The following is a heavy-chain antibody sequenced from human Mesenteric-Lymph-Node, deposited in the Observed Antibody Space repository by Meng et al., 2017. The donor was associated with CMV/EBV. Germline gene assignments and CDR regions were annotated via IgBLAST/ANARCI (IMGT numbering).Heavy chain of an antibody. Sequence: LSCAVSGGSNSSSNWWTWVRQPPEKGLEWIGEVYHNGNTNYNPSLKSRVTISVDKSKNQFSLKLTSLTAADTGVYYCARGYFPALDFWGQGTLVTVSS. CDR1: GGSNSSSNW. CDR3: ARGYFPALDF. J-gene: IGHJ4*02. V-gene: IGHV4-4*02. CDR2: VYHNGNT. D-gene: IGHD3-10*01.